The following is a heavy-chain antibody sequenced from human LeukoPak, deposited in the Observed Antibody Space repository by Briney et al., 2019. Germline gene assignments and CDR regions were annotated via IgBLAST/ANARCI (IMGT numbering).Heavy chain of an antibody. V-gene: IGHV3-74*01. CDR1: GFTFSSYW. Sequence: PGGSLRLSCAASGFTFSSYWMHWVRQAPGKGLVWVSRINSDGSSTSYADSVKGRFTISRDNAKNTLYLQMNSLRAEDTAVYYCARGGYGDYLFDYWGQGTLVTVSS. J-gene: IGHJ4*02. CDR3: ARGGYGDYLFDY. CDR2: INSDGSST. D-gene: IGHD4-17*01.